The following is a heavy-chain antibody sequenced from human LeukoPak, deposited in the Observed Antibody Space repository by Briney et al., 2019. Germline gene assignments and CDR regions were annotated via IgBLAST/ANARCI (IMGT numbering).Heavy chain of an antibody. CDR3: AKDHGNMVRGVNHPSILPPYFDY. Sequence: GGSLRLSCAASGFTFSSYAMSWVRQAPGKGLEWVSAISGSGGSTYYADSVKGRFTISRDNSKNTLYLQMNSLRAEDTAVYYCAKDHGNMVRGVNHPSILPPYFDYRGQGTLVTVSS. CDR2: ISGSGGST. J-gene: IGHJ4*02. CDR1: GFTFSSYA. V-gene: IGHV3-23*01. D-gene: IGHD3-10*01.